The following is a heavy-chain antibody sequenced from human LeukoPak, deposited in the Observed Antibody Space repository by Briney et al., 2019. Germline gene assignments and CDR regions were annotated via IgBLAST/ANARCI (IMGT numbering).Heavy chain of an antibody. CDR3: AKDIAEYYYGSGKGSGYYYYYGMDV. Sequence: GGSLRLSCSASGFTFSSYAMSWVRQAPGKGLEWVSAISGSGGSTYYADSVKGRFTISRDNAKNSLYLQMNSLRAEDTALYYCAKDIAEYYYGSGKGSGYYYYYGMDVWGQGTTVTVSS. D-gene: IGHD3-10*01. CDR1: GFTFSSYA. CDR2: ISGSGGST. J-gene: IGHJ6*02. V-gene: IGHV3-23*01.